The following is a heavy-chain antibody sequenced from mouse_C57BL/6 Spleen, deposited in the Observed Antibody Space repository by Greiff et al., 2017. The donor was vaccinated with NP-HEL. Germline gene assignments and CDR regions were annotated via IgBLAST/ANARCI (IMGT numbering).Heavy chain of an antibody. CDR2: INPSTGGT. Sequence: EVKLVESGPELVKPGASVKISCKASGYSFTGYYMNWVKQSPEKSLEWIGEINPSTGGTTYNQKFKAKATLTVDKSSSTAYMQLKSLTSEDSAVYYCARDYSNYGGYFDVWGTGTTVTVSS. V-gene: IGHV1-42*01. D-gene: IGHD2-5*01. CDR1: GYSFTGYY. J-gene: IGHJ1*03. CDR3: ARDYSNYGGYFDV.